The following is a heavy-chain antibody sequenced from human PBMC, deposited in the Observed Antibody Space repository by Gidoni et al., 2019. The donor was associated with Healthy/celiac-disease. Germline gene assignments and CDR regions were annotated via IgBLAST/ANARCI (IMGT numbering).Heavy chain of an antibody. J-gene: IGHJ6*02. CDR2: ISYDGSNK. CDR1: GFTFSSYG. D-gene: IGHD2-15*01. CDR3: AKDGYEPATSDYYGMDV. Sequence: QVQLVESGGGVVQPGRSLRLSCAASGFTFSSYGMHWVRQAPGKGLEWVAVISYDGSNKYYADSVKGRFTISRDNSKNTLYLQMNSLRAEDTAVYYCAKDGYEPATSDYYGMDVWGQGTTVTVSS. V-gene: IGHV3-30*18.